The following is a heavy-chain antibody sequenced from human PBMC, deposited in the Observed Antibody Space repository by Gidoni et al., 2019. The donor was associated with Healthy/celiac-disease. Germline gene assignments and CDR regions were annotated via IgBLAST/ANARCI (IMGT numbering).Heavy chain of an antibody. CDR1: GFTFSDYA. D-gene: IGHD6-19*01. Sequence: EVQLVESGGGVVQPGGSLRLSCAASGFTFSDYAMQWVRQAPGKGLEWVSLISGDGGSTYYADSVKGRFTISRDNSKNSLYLQMNSLRTEDTALYYCAKGIAVAGHYTFDYWGQGTLVTVSS. CDR3: AKGIAVAGHYTFDY. V-gene: IGHV3-43*02. CDR2: ISGDGGST. J-gene: IGHJ4*02.